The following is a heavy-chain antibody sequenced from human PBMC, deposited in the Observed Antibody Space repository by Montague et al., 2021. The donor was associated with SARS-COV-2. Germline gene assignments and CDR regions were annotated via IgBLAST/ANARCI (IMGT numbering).Heavy chain of an antibody. CDR2: IYSSGNT. V-gene: IGHV4-4*07. D-gene: IGHD6-19*01. Sequence: SETLSLTCTVSGGSVSDYYWSWVRQSAGKGLEWIGRIYSSGNTLYYSSLTLRLPFSLATATNQFSLHLSSVVAADTAVSYCTRAREDDLSGPGWGHNWFDHWGQGSLVTVSS. CDR3: TRAREDDLSGPGWGHNWFDH. CDR1: GGSVSDYY. J-gene: IGHJ5*02.